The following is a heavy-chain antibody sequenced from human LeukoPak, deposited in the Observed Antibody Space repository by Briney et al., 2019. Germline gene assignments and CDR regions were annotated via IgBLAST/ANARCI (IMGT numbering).Heavy chain of an antibody. Sequence: GGSLRLSCAASGFTFSSYSMNWVRQAPGKGLEWVSSISSSSSYIYYADSVKGRFTIPRDNAKNSLYLQMNSLRAEDTAVYYCARVESGYDSGFDYWGQGTLVTVSS. CDR3: ARVESGYDSGFDY. D-gene: IGHD5-12*01. J-gene: IGHJ4*02. CDR2: ISSSSSYI. V-gene: IGHV3-21*01. CDR1: GFTFSSYS.